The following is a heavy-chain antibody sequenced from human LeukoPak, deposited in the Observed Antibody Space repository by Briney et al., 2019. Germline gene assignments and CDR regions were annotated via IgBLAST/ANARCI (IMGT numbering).Heavy chain of an antibody. V-gene: IGHV3-73*01. CDR3: TRNIWFGAPFDY. D-gene: IGHD3-10*01. CDR1: GFTLSGSA. Sequence: PGGSLRLSCAASGFTLSGSAMHWVRQASGKGLEWVGRIRSKANSYATAYAASVKGRFTISRDDSKNTAYLQMNSLKTEDTAVYYCTRNIWFGAPFDYWGQGTLVTVSS. J-gene: IGHJ4*02. CDR2: IRSKANSYAT.